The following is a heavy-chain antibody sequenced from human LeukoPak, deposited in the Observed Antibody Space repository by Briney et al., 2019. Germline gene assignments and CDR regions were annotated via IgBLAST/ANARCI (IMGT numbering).Heavy chain of an antibody. CDR2: LSYDGSTE. CDR1: GLTFSKYG. D-gene: IGHD3-3*01. J-gene: IGHJ4*02. CDR3: ATDGAHYDIDY. Sequence: GRSLRLSCVASGLTFSKYGMHWVRQAPGKGLEWVAFLSYDGSTEFYADSVKGRLTISRDIPKNTLYLHINNLRAEDTAVYYCATDGAHYDIDYWGQGTLVTVSS. V-gene: IGHV3-30*12.